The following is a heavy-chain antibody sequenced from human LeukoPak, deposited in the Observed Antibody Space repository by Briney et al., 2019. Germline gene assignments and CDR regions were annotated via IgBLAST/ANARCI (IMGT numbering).Heavy chain of an antibody. D-gene: IGHD4-17*01. V-gene: IGHV1-46*01. J-gene: IGHJ4*02. Sequence: GASVKVSCRASGYTFTSYYMHWVRQAPGQGLEWMGIINPSGGSTSYAQKFQGRVTMTRDTSTSTVYMELGSLRSEDTAVYYCARGGHDGDYKYYLDYWGQGTLVTVSS. CDR2: INPSGGST. CDR3: ARGGHDGDYKYYLDY. CDR1: GYTFTSYY.